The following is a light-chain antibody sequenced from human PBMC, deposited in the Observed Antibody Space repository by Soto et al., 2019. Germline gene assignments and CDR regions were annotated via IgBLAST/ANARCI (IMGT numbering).Light chain of an antibody. CDR3: QHYGNSRT. J-gene: IGKJ1*01. CDR1: QSVSNTY. CDR2: GAS. Sequence: EIVLTQSPGTLSLSPGERATLSCRASQSVSNTYLAWYQQKPGQAPRLLIYGASSRATGIPDRFSGGGSGTDFTLTISRLEPEDFAVYYCQHYGNSRTFGQGTKV. V-gene: IGKV3-20*01.